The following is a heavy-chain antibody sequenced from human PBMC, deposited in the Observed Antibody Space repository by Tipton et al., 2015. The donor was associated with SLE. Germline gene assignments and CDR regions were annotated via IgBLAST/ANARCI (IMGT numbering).Heavy chain of an antibody. J-gene: IGHJ3*02. CDR3: AGDLWYGGNSAPHAFDI. D-gene: IGHD4-23*01. CDR2: IYDSENT. Sequence: TLSLTCTVSGGSIRSYYWSWIRQAPGKGLEWIGYIYDSENTNYNPSLKSRVTISVDTSKNQFSLKLSSVTAADTAVYYCAGDLWYGGNSAPHAFDIWGQGTMVTVSS. V-gene: IGHV4-59*01. CDR1: GGSIRSYY.